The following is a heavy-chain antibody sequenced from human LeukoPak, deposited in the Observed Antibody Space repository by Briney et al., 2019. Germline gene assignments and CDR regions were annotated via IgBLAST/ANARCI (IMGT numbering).Heavy chain of an antibody. CDR1: GFTVSSNY. V-gene: IGHV3-30-3*01. CDR2: ISYDGSNK. Sequence: PGGSLRLSCAASGFTVSSNYMSWVRQAPGKGLEWVAVISYDGSNKYYADSVKGRFTISRDNSKNTLYLQMNSLRAEDTAVYYCARDGGGSGWLTLTPHFDYWGQGTLVTVSS. J-gene: IGHJ4*02. D-gene: IGHD6-19*01. CDR3: ARDGGGSGWLTLTPHFDY.